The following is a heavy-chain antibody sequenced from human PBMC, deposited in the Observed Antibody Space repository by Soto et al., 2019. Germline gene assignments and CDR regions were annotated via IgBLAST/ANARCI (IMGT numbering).Heavy chain of an antibody. J-gene: IGHJ6*02. CDR3: ARDLWGYCGTDCYPLDV. V-gene: IGHV4-59*01. CDR1: GGSISGYY. Sequence: QVQLQESGPGLVKPSETLSLTCTVSGGSISGYYWSWIRQPPGKGLEWIGYMYNTGSTVYNPSFKSRVTISVXXSXSXCSLRLNSVTAADTAVYYCARDLWGYCGTDCYPLDVWGQGTTVTVSS. CDR2: MYNTGST. D-gene: IGHD2-21*02.